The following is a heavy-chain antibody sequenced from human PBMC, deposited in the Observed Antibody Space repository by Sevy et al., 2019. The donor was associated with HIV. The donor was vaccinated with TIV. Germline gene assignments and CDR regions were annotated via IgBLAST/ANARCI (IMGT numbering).Heavy chain of an antibody. CDR1: GFIFSDYY. Sequence: GGSLRLSCAASGFIFSDYYMSWIRQAPGKGLEWISYISNRGTIYYVDSVRGRFTISRDNAKNSLYLQMNSLRVEDTAVYYCARDRGGGDKSNWSFAWGQGTLVTVSS. V-gene: IGHV3-11*01. J-gene: IGHJ5*02. CDR3: ARDRGGGDKSNWSFA. D-gene: IGHD3-10*01. CDR2: ISNRGTI.